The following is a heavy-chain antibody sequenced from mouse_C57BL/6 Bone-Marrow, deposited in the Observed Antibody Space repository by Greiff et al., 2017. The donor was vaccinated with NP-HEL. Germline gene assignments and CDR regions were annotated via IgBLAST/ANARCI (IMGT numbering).Heavy chain of an antibody. V-gene: IGHV1-76*01. CDR3: ARSFTH. CDR1: GYTFTDYY. CDR2: IYPGSGNT. J-gene: IGHJ2*01. Sequence: QVQLQQSGAELVRPGASVKLSCKASGYTFTDYYINWVKQRPGQGLEWIARIYPGSGNTYYNEKFKGKATLTAEKSSSTAYMQLSSLTSEDSAVYFCARSFTHWGQGTTLTVSS.